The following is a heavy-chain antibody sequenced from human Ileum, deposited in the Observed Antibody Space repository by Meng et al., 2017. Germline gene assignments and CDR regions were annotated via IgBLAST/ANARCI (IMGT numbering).Heavy chain of an antibody. V-gene: IGHV3-23*01. CDR1: GLAFGRSA. D-gene: IGHD3-9*01. CDR3: AKAYNNDWYLDY. CDR2: ISRGGDIT. J-gene: IGHJ4*02. Sequence: ESGGGLAQAGGSLTLSCAASGLAFGRSAMGWVPPAPEKGLEWVSSISRGGDITYYAASVKGRFTVSRDNSKSTLYLQINSMRVEDTAEYYCAKAYNNDWYLDYWGRGTLVTVST.